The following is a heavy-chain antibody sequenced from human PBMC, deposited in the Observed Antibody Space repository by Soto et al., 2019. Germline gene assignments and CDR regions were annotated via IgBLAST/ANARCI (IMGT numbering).Heavy chain of an antibody. Sequence: GGSLRLSCAASGFTFSSYAMSWVRQAPGKGLEWVSAISGSGGSTYYADSVKGRFTISRDNSKNTLYLQMNSLRAEDTAVYYCAKDRPDFWSGYLDYFDYWGQGTLVTVSS. CDR3: AKDRPDFWSGYLDYFDY. J-gene: IGHJ4*02. CDR2: ISGSGGST. V-gene: IGHV3-23*01. D-gene: IGHD3-3*01. CDR1: GFTFSSYA.